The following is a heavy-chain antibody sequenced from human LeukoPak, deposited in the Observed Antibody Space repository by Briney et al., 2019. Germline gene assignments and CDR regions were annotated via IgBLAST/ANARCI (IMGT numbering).Heavy chain of an antibody. J-gene: IGHJ4*02. CDR3: ARGPQAFGDLDY. CDR1: GYTFTSYD. CDR2: MNPNSGNT. V-gene: IGHV1-8*01. D-gene: IGHD3-10*01. Sequence: ASVKVSCKASGYTFTSYDINWVRQATGQGLEWMGWMNPNSGNTGYAQKFQGRVTMTRNTSISTAYMELSSLRSEDTAVYYCARGPQAFGDLDYWGQGTLVTVSS.